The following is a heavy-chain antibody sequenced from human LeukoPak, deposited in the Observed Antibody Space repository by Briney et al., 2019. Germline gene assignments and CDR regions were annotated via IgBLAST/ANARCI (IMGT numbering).Heavy chain of an antibody. D-gene: IGHD3-16*01. CDR3: ARLSHYGRND. CDR1: GFTFGDYG. CDR2: INHSGST. J-gene: IGHJ4*02. Sequence: GSLRLSCTASGFTFGDYGMSWVRQPPGKGLQWLGEINHSGSTNYNPSLKSRVTISVDTSKNQFSLKLSSVTAADTAVYYCARLSHYGRNDWGQGTLVTVSS. V-gene: IGHV4-34*01.